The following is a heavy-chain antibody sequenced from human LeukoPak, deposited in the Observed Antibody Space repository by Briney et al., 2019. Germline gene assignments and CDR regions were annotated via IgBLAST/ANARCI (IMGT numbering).Heavy chain of an antibody. Sequence: GSVTVSCMASGYTFTGYYMHWVRQAPGQGGEWMGWINPNSVCTNYAQKFQGMVTMTRDTSISPAYMALSRLRSDDTAVYYCARDYDFWQAFDIWGQGTMVTVSS. D-gene: IGHD3-3*01. CDR1: GYTFTGYY. CDR2: INPNSVCT. J-gene: IGHJ3*02. CDR3: ARDYDFWQAFDI. V-gene: IGHV1-2*02.